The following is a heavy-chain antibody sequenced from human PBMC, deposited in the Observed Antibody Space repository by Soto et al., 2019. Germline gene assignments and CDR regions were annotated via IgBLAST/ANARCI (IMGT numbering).Heavy chain of an antibody. CDR2: IYYSGST. D-gene: IGHD3-3*01. J-gene: IGHJ6*03. V-gene: IGHV4-59*01. CDR3: ARTLRFLEWSRYYYYMYV. Sequence: SETLSLTCTVSGGSISRYYWSWIRQRPGKGLEWIGYIYYSGSTNYNPSLKSRVTISVDTSKNQFSLKLSSVTAADTAVYYCARTLRFLEWSRYYYYMYVWGKGTTVTVS. CDR1: GGSISRYY.